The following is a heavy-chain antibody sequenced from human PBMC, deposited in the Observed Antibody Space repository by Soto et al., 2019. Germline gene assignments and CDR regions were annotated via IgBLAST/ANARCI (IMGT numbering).Heavy chain of an antibody. CDR1: KITFINYA. J-gene: IGHJ4*02. D-gene: IGHD3-22*01. Sequence: EVQLLESGGGLVQPGGSLRLSCAASKITFINYAMSWVRQAPGKGLEWVSAISGGGGSVYHADSVKGRFTISRDNYQNTLYLQMNSMRAEDTAVYYCATGGGYDSSGYAFGCWGQGTLVTVFS. CDR3: ATGGGYDSSGYAFGC. CDR2: ISGGGGSV. V-gene: IGHV3-23*01.